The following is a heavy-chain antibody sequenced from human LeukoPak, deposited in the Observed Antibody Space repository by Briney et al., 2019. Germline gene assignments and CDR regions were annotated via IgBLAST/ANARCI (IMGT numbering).Heavy chain of an antibody. Sequence: SETLSLTCTVSGGSISSSSYYWGWIHQPPGKGLEWIGNIYYSGSTYYNPSLKSRVTISEDTSKNQFSLKLSSVTAADTAVYYCARRSSSWYSKIDSWGQGTLVTVSS. J-gene: IGHJ4*02. CDR3: ARRSSSWYSKIDS. V-gene: IGHV4-39*01. CDR1: GGSISSSSYY. CDR2: IYYSGST. D-gene: IGHD6-13*01.